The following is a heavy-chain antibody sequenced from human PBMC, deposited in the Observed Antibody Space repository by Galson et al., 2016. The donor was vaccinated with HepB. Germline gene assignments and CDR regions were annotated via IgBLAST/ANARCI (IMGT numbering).Heavy chain of an antibody. J-gene: IGHJ4*02. CDR2: IYHSGST. CDR1: GDSIRSNSW. V-gene: IGHV4-4*02. D-gene: IGHD4-23*01. Sequence: SETLSLTCAVSGDSIRSNSWWSWVRQPPGKGLEWIGEIYHSGSTNYNPSLKSRVTISVDKSKNHFSLKLNSVTAADTAVYYCARENRADYGGNVDSWGQGILVTVSS. CDR3: ARENRADYGGNVDS.